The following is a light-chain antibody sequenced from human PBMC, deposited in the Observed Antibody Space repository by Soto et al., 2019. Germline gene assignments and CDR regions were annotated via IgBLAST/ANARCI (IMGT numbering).Light chain of an antibody. CDR2: DAA. J-gene: IGKJ4*01. CDR1: QSITNSY. V-gene: IGKV3-20*01. CDR3: QQYGSSPLT. Sequence: DIVLTQSPCTLSLSPGDRVTLSCRASQSITNSYVAWYQQKPGQAPMLLIYDAATRATGIPDRFSGSGSGTEFSLTISGLEPEDLAVYFCQQYGSSPLTFGGGTKVEIK.